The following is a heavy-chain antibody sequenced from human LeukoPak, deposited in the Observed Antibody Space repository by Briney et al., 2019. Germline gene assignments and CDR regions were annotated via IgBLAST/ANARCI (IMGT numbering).Heavy chain of an antibody. CDR2: ISSGGVT. Sequence: PGGSLRLSCAASGFTFSRYAMSWVRQAPGKGLEWVSTISSGGVTYYSDSVKGRFTISRDDSQSTLYLQMNSLRAEDTAVYYCASSVTPGAFDIWGQGTMVTVSS. CDR1: GFTFSRYA. J-gene: IGHJ3*02. D-gene: IGHD4-17*01. CDR3: ASSVTPGAFDI. V-gene: IGHV3-23*01.